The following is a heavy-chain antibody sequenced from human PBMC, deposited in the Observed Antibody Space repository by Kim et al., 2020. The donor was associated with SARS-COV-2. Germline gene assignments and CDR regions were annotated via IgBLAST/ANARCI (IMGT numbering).Heavy chain of an antibody. V-gene: IGHV3-23*01. CDR2: ISGSGGST. Sequence: GGSLRLSCAASGFTFSSYAMSWVRQAPGKGLEWVSAISGSGGSTYYADSVKGRFTISRDNSKNTLYLQMNSLRAEDTAVYYCAKAEVLTYYVILTGSIPFDGWGQRTLVTVSS. CDR1: GFTFSSYA. J-gene: IGHJ5*02. CDR3: AKAEVLTYYVILTGSIPFDG. D-gene: IGHD3-9*01.